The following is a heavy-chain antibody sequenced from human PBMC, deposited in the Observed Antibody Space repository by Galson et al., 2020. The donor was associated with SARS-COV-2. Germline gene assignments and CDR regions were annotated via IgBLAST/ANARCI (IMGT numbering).Heavy chain of an antibody. CDR1: GGSISSGDYY. CDR2: IYYSGST. V-gene: IGHV4-31*03. CDR3: ARELPRGEFDP. J-gene: IGHJ5*02. D-gene: IGHD3-16*01. Sequence: SQTLSLTCTVSGGSISSGDYYWSWIRQHPGKGLEWIGYIYYSGSTYYNPSLKSRVTISVDTSKNQFSLKLSSVTAADTAVYYCARELPRGEFDPWGQGTLVTVSS.